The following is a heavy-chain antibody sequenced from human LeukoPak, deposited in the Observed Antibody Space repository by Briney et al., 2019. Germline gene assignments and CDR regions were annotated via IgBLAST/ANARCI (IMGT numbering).Heavy chain of an antibody. D-gene: IGHD3-22*01. CDR1: GYTFTSYG. Sequence: ASVKVSCKASGYTFTSYGVSWVRQAPGQGLEWMGWISAYNGNTNYAQKLQGRVTMTTDTSTSTAYMELRSLRSDDTAVYYCARDPYYYDSSGYSDAFDIWGQGTMVTVSS. CDR3: ARDPYYYDSSGYSDAFDI. V-gene: IGHV1-18*01. J-gene: IGHJ3*02. CDR2: ISAYNGNT.